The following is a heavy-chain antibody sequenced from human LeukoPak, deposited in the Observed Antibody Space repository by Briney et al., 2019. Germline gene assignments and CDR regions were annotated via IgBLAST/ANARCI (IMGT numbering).Heavy chain of an antibody. J-gene: IGHJ4*02. D-gene: IGHD3-10*01. CDR3: ARHRGSGSTSIPFDS. CDR2: VYYSVSI. CDR1: GASVITNSPY. Sequence: PSETLSLTCAVSGASVITNSPYWAWIRQSPGRGPEWIGTVYYSVSIYYNPSLKSRVTLSIDTSNNQFSLRLSSVTAADTAVYYCARHRGSGSTSIPFDSWGQGTLVTVSS. V-gene: IGHV4-39*01.